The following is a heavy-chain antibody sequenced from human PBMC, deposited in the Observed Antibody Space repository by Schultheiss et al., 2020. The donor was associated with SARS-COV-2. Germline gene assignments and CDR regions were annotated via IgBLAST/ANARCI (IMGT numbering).Heavy chain of an antibody. CDR1: GGSISSGGYY. CDR2: INHSGST. CDR3: ARVSYDTLTGYMDV. J-gene: IGHJ6*03. D-gene: IGHD3-3*01. Sequence: SQTLSLTCPVSGGSISSGGYYWSWIRQHPGKGLEWIGEINHSGSTNYNPSLKSRVTISVDTSKNQFSLKLSSVTAADTAVYYCARVSYDTLTGYMDVWGKGTTVTVSS. V-gene: IGHV4-61*08.